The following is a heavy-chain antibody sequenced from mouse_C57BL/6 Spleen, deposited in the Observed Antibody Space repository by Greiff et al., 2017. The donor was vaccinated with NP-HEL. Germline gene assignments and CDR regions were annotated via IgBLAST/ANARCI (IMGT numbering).Heavy chain of an antibody. Sequence: QVQLQQSGAELVKPGASVKLSCKASGYTFTSYWMQWVKQRPGQGLEWIGEIDPSDSYTNYNQKFKGKATLTVDTSSSTAYMQLSSLTSEDSAVYYCARSAAQASFAYWGQGTLVTVSA. J-gene: IGHJ3*01. CDR1: GYTFTSYW. CDR2: IDPSDSYT. CDR3: ARSAAQASFAY. D-gene: IGHD3-2*02. V-gene: IGHV1-50*01.